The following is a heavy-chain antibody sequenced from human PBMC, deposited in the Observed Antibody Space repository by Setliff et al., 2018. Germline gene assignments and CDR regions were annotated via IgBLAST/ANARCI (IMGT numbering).Heavy chain of an antibody. CDR1: GGSISSGSYY. Sequence: PSETLSLTCAVSGGSISSGSYYWSWIRQPAGKGLEWVGRLHTSGSTNYNPSLKCRVTISVDTSRNQFSLHLTSVTAADTARYFCARKRQGGFFEWSPLDPWGQGILVTVSS. J-gene: IGHJ5*02. CDR3: ARKRQGGFFEWSPLDP. V-gene: IGHV4-61*02. D-gene: IGHD3-3*01. CDR2: LHTSGST.